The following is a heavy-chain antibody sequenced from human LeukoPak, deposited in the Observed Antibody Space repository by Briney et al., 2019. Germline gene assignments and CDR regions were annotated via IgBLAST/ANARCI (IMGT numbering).Heavy chain of an antibody. V-gene: IGHV3-7*01. CDR3: ARDHIAAAGTGAFDI. Sequence: PGGSLRLSCAASGFTFSSYGMHWVRQAPGKGLEWVASIKKDVGEKFYVDSVKGRFTISRDNAKNSLYLHMNSLRVEDTAVYYCARDHIAAAGTGAFDIWGQGTMVIVSS. CDR1: GFTFSSYG. J-gene: IGHJ3*02. CDR2: IKKDVGEK. D-gene: IGHD6-13*01.